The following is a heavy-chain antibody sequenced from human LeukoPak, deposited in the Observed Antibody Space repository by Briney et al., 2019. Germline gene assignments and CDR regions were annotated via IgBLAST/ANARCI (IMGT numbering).Heavy chain of an antibody. J-gene: IGHJ4*02. CDR3: ATVHFGYFTF. CDR1: GLTFVDYH. CDR2: ISDNGRTK. V-gene: IGHV3-11*01. Sequence: GGSLRLSCAASGLTFVDYHRSWIGQAPGKGLEWVSHISDNGRTKYYANSVQGRFTVSRDNAKNSLYLQMNSLRADDTAVYYCATVHFGYFTFWGQGTLVPVSS. D-gene: IGHD3-3*01.